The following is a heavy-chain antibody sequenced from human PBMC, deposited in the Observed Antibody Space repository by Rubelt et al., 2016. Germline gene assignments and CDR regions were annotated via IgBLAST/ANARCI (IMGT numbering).Heavy chain of an antibody. CDR2: INQDGGER. V-gene: IGHV3-7*02. CDR3: AKQGLLVAAATNWFDP. J-gene: IGHJ5*02. CDR1: GFLFSSHW. Sequence: ASGFLFSSHWMSWVRQAPGKGLEWVANINQDGGERYYVDSVKGRFTISRDNAKNSLYLQMDTLRVEDTAVYYCAKQGLLVAAATNWFDPWGQGTLVTVSS. D-gene: IGHD6-25*01.